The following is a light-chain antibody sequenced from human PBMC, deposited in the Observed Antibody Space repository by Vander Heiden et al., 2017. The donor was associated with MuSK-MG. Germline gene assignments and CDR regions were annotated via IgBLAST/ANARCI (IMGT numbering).Light chain of an antibody. J-gene: IGKJ4*01. Sequence: DIVMTQSPLSLPVTPGEPDAITCRSSQSLLHSNGYNYLDWYLQKPGQSPQLLIYLGSNRASGVPDRFSGSGSGTDFTLKISRVEAEDVGVYYWMQALQTPLTFGGGTKVEIK. CDR1: QSLLHSNGYNY. CDR3: MQALQTPLT. V-gene: IGKV2-28*01. CDR2: LGS.